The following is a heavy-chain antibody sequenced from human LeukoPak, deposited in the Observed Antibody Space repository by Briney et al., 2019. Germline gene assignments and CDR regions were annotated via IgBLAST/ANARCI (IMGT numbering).Heavy chain of an antibody. V-gene: IGHV5-51*01. CDR1: GYSFTSYW. Sequence: GESLKISCKGSGYSFTSYWIGWVRQMPGKGLEWMGIIYPGDSDTRYSPSFQGQVTISADKSISTAHLQWSSLKASDTAMYYCAARSNYYDSSGYHNWFDPWGQGTLVTVSS. D-gene: IGHD3-22*01. J-gene: IGHJ5*02. CDR3: AARSNYYDSSGYHNWFDP. CDR2: IYPGDSDT.